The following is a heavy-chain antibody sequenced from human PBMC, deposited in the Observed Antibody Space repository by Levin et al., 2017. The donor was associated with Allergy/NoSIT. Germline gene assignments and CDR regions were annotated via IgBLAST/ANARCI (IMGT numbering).Heavy chain of an antibody. CDR3: GRVGGRFGQDY. V-gene: IGHV3-7*01. D-gene: IGHD3-10*01. CDR1: GFTFDSCW. Sequence: PGGSLRLSCSASGFTFDSCWMSWVRQSPGKGLEWVANIKPDGSEDYYVDSVRGRFTISRDNAKNSLFLQMNSLRAEDSAVYYCGRVGGRFGQDYWGQGILVTVSS. CDR2: IKPDGSED. J-gene: IGHJ4*02.